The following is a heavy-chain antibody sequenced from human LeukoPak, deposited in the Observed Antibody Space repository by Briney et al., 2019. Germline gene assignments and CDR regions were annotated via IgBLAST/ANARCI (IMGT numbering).Heavy chain of an antibody. CDR1: GGTFSSYA. V-gene: IGHV1-69*04. D-gene: IGHD3-10*01. CDR3: AREYGSGVYYFDY. Sequence: SVKVSCKASGGTFSSYAISWVRQAPGQGLEWMGRIIPILGIANYAQKSQGRVTITADKSTSTAYMELSSLRSEDTAVYYCAREYGSGVYYFDYWGQGTLVTVSS. J-gene: IGHJ4*02. CDR2: IIPILGIA.